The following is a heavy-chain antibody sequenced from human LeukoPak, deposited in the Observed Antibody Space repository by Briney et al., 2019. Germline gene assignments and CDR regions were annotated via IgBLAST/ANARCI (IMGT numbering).Heavy chain of an antibody. Sequence: SETLSLTCTVSGGSVGSSYWSWIRQPPGKGLEWIGYIYYSGSTNYNPSLKSRVTISVDTSKNQFSLKLSSVTAPDTAVYYCARINSAGFGYYYGMDVWGQGNTVTVSS. CDR1: GGSVGSSY. V-gene: IGHV4-59*08. D-gene: IGHD3-3*01. CDR2: IYYSGST. J-gene: IGHJ6*02. CDR3: ARINSAGFGYYYGMDV.